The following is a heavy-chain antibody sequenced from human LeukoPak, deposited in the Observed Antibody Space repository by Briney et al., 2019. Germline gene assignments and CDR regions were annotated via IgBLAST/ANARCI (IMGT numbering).Heavy chain of an antibody. Sequence: GGSLRLSCAASGFTFSNAWMSWVRQAPGKGLEWVGRIKSKTDGGTTDYAAPVKGRFTISRDDSKNTLYLQMNSLKTEDTAVYYCTTDIAAADAFDIWGQGTMVTVSS. J-gene: IGHJ3*02. D-gene: IGHD6-13*01. CDR1: GFTFSNAW. CDR3: TTDIAAADAFDI. CDR2: IKSKTDGGTT. V-gene: IGHV3-15*01.